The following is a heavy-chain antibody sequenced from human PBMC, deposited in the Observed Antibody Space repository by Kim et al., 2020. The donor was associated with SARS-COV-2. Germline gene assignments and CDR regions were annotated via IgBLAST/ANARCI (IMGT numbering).Heavy chain of an antibody. V-gene: IGHV4-30-2*01. J-gene: IGHJ6*02. Sequence: TFYNPSLKSRVTISLDTTRNQFSLRLTSVTATDTAVYYCARGDYFYYAMDIWGQGTTVTVSS. CDR2: T. CDR3: ARGDYFYYAMDI.